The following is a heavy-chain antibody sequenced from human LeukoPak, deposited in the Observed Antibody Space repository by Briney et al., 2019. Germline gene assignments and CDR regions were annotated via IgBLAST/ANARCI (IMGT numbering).Heavy chain of an antibody. CDR1: GGSFSGYY. CDR3: ARGRGAVAGTRGGRARHFDY. J-gene: IGHJ4*02. D-gene: IGHD6-19*01. Sequence: SETLSLTCAVCGGSFSGYYWSWIRQPPGKGLEWIGEINHSGSTNYNPSLKSRVTISVDTSKNQFSLKLSSVTAADTAVYYCARGRGAVAGTRGGRARHFDYWGQGTLVTVSS. V-gene: IGHV4-34*01. CDR2: INHSGST.